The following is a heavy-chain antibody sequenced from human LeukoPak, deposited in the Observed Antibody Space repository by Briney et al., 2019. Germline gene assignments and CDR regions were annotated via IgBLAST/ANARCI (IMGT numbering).Heavy chain of an antibody. Sequence: GASVKLSCKASGYTFTSYAMNWVRQAPGQGLEWMGWINTNTGNPTYAQGFTGRFVFSLDTSVSTAYLQISSLKAEDTAVYYCARERNMRSRRYYYYYYMDVWGKGTTVTVSS. CDR2: INTNTGNP. J-gene: IGHJ6*03. CDR1: GYTFTSYA. CDR3: ARERNMRSRRYYYYYYMDV. D-gene: IGHD6-6*01. V-gene: IGHV7-4-1*02.